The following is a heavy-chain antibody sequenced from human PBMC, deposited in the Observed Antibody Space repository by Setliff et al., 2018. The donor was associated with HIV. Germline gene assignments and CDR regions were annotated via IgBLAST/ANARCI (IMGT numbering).Heavy chain of an antibody. CDR1: GFTFRNYK. J-gene: IGHJ6*02. CDR3: ARDYLYYNLYNGSPVYGMDV. CDR2: ISIGSGGAI. V-gene: IGHV3-48*03. D-gene: IGHD3-3*01. Sequence: VGSLRLSCAASGFTFRNYKFNWVRQAPGRGLEWVSSISIGSGGAIDYADSVQGRFTISRDNSKNSLYLQMNSLRVEDTAVYYCARDYLYYNLYNGSPVYGMDVWGQGTAVTVSS.